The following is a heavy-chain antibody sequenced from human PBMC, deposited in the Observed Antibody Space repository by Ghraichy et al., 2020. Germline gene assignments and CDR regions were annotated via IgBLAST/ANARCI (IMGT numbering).Heavy chain of an antibody. CDR2: IYYSGST. Sequence: SQTLSLTCTVSGGSISSGGYYWSWIRQHPGKGLEWIGYIYYSGSTYYNPSLKSRVTISVDTSKNQFSLKLSSVTAADTAVYYCARAGRGWNERGKHDYWGQGTLVTVSS. V-gene: IGHV4-31*03. D-gene: IGHD1-1*01. CDR1: GGSISSGGYY. J-gene: IGHJ4*02. CDR3: ARAGRGWNERGKHDY.